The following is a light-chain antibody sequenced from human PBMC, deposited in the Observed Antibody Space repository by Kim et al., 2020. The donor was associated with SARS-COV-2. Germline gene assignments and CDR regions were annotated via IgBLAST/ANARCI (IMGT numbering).Light chain of an antibody. J-gene: IGKJ2*01. V-gene: IGKV2-28*01. CDR3: MQALQTPYT. CDR1: QSLLHSNGYNY. CDR2: LGS. Sequence: DIVMTQSPLSLPVTPGEPASISCRSSQSLLHSNGYNYLDWYLQKPGQSPQLLIYLGSNRASGVPDRFSGSGSGTDFTLKISSVEAGDVGVYYCMQALQTPYTFGQGPKLEI.